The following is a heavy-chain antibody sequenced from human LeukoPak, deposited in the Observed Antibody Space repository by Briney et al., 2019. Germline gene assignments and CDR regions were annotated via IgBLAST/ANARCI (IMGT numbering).Heavy chain of an antibody. CDR1: GGSISSSSYY. V-gene: IGHV4-39*01. CDR3: ARLSLPIAAAGTTPLRYYYYYYMDV. CDR2: IYYSGST. D-gene: IGHD6-13*01. J-gene: IGHJ6*03. Sequence: SETLSLTCTVSGGSISSSSYYWGWIRQPPGKGLEWIGSIYYSGSTYYNPSLKSRVTISVDTSRNQFSLKLSSVTAADTAVYYCARLSLPIAAAGTTPLRYYYYYYMDVWGKGTTVTVSS.